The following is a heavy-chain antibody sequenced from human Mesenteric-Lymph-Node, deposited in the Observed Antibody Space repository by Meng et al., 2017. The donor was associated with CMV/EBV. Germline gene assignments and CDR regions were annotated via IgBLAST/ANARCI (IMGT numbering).Heavy chain of an antibody. Sequence: TYYWGWIRQSPGGGLEWIASIYYTASTYYNPSLKSRVAISVDTSKNQISLKLHYVTAADTAVYFCARDKRVRDEVWSGYYHQRGWFDPWGQGTLVTVSS. V-gene: IGHV4-39*07. CDR3: ARDKRVRDEVWSGYYHQRGWFDP. CDR1: TYY. D-gene: IGHD3-3*01. CDR2: IYYTAST. J-gene: IGHJ5*02.